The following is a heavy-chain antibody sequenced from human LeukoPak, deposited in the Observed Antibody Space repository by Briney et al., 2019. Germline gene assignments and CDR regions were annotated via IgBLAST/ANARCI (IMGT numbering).Heavy chain of an antibody. J-gene: IGHJ3*02. D-gene: IGHD3-3*01. CDR2: ISGSGGST. V-gene: IGHV3-23*01. Sequence: GGSLRLSCAASGFTFSSYAMSWVRQAPGKGLEWVSAISGSGGSTYYADSVKGRFTISRDNSKNTLYLQMNSLRAEDTAVYYCAKGGAYYDFWSGYYFGAFDIWGQGTMVTVSS. CDR1: GFTFSSYA. CDR3: AKGGAYYDFWSGYYFGAFDI.